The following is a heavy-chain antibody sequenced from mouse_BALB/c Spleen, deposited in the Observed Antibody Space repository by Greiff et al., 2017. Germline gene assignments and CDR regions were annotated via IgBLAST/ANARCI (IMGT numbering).Heavy chain of an antibody. J-gene: IGHJ4*01. CDR3: ARNMITKDREAMDY. V-gene: IGHV2-6-4*01. Sequence: QVQLKESGPGLVAPSQSLSITCTVSGFSLSRYSVHWVRQPPGKGLEWLGMIWSGGSTDYNSAPKSRLSISKDNSKSQVFLKMNSLQTDDTAMYYCARNMITKDREAMDYWGQGTSVTVSS. D-gene: IGHD2-4*01. CDR2: IWSGGST. CDR1: GFSLSRYS.